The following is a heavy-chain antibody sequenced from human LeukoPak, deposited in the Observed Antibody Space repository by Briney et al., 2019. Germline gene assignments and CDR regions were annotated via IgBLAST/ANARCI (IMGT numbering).Heavy chain of an antibody. V-gene: IGHV3-23*01. Sequence: GGSLRLSCAASGFTFSSYGMSWVRQAPGKGLEWVSGISGSGGSTYYADSVKGGFTISRDNSKNRLYLQMNSLRAEDTAVYYCAKLCSSTSCYSDYWGQGTLVTVSS. CDR1: GFTFSSYG. CDR3: AKLCSSTSCYSDY. CDR2: ISGSGGST. D-gene: IGHD2-2*01. J-gene: IGHJ4*02.